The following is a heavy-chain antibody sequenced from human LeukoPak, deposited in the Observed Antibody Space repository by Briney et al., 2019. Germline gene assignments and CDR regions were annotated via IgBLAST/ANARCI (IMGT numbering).Heavy chain of an antibody. CDR1: GGSFSGYY. V-gene: IGHV4-34*01. CDR3: ARDCSSTSCYSGFDY. CDR2: INHSGST. D-gene: IGHD2-2*01. Sequence: SETLSLTCAVYGGSFSGYYWSWTRQPPGKGLEWIGEINHSGSTNYNPSLKSRVTISVDTSKNQFSLKLSSVTAADTAVYYCARDCSSTSCYSGFDYWGQGTLVTVSS. J-gene: IGHJ4*02.